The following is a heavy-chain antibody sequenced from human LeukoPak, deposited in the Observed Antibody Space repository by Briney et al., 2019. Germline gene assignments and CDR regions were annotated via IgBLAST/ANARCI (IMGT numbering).Heavy chain of an antibody. D-gene: IGHD3-9*01. CDR1: GGSFSGYY. CDR3: AALSPGYLNY. Sequence: SETLSLTCAVYGGSFSGYYWSWIRQPAGKGLEWIGRIYTSGTTNYNPSLKSRVTISADTSKNQFSLKLSSVTAADTAVYYCAALSPGYLNYWGQGTLVTVSS. V-gene: IGHV4-59*10. CDR2: IYTSGTT. J-gene: IGHJ4*02.